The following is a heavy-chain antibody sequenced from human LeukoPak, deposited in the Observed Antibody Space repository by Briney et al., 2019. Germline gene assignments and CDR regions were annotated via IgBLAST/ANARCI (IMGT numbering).Heavy chain of an antibody. CDR2: IYHSGIT. D-gene: IGHD5-24*01. J-gene: IGHJ4*02. CDR3: ARERGMATITLDY. Sequence: SETLSLTCTVSGYSISSTYYWGWIRQPPGKGLEWIGSIYHSGITYYNASLKSRVTISVDTSKNQFSLKLSSVTAADTAVYYCARERGMATITLDYWGQGTLVTVSS. V-gene: IGHV4-38-2*02. CDR1: GYSISSTYY.